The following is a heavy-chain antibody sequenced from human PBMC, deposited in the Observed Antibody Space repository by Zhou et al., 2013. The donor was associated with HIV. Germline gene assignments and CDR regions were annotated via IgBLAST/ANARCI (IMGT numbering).Heavy chain of an antibody. J-gene: IGHJ4*02. CDR2: INLNSGDT. CDR3: AALPVGNWGFDFDC. V-gene: IGHV1-2*02. D-gene: IGHD7-27*01. Sequence: QVQLVQSGAEVKKPGASVKVSCKASGYTFTGYYMHWVRQAPEQGLEWMGWINLNSGDTNYAQKFQGRVTMTRDTSISTAYMELSRLRSDDTAVYFCAALPVGNWGFDFDCWGQGTLVIVSS. CDR1: GYTFTGYY.